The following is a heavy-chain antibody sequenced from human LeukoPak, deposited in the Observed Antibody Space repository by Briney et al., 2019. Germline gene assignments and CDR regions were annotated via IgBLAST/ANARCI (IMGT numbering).Heavy chain of an antibody. CDR1: GLTLSRYW. CDR3: AKQITVSGATDAFDI. CDR2: IKQNGDEK. V-gene: IGHV3-7*01. J-gene: IGHJ3*02. Sequence: TGVTLRLSCTPSGLTLSRYWKNWVRQAPGKGLEWVANIKQNGDEKYYVHSVKGRFTISRDNTKNSVYVQMNSLRVEDTAVYYCAKQITVSGATDAFDIWGQGTMVTVSS. D-gene: IGHD3-3*01.